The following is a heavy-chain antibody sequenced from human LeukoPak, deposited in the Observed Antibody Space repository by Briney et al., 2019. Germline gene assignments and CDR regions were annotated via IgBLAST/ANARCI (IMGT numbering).Heavy chain of an antibody. CDR2: ISWNSGSI. D-gene: IGHD3-22*01. J-gene: IGHJ3*02. CDR3: AKAYYYDSSVTSRDAFDI. V-gene: IGHV3-9*01. CDR1: GFTFDDYA. Sequence: GRSLRLSCAASGFTFDDYAMHWVRQAPGEGLEWVSGISWNSGSIGYADSVKGRFTISRDNAKNSLYLQMNSLRAEDTALYYCAKAYYYDSSVTSRDAFDIWGQGTMVTVSS.